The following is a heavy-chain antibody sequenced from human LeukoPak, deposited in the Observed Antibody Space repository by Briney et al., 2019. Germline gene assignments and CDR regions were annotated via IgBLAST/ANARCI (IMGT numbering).Heavy chain of an antibody. CDR2: ISNDGSDE. D-gene: IGHD3-16*02. V-gene: IGHV3-30*01. CDR3: ARPTPGEFSFLIDY. CDR1: GFTFSNYA. Sequence: GGSLRLSCAASGFTFSNYAMHWVRQAPGQGLEWVAIISNDGSDERSADSVKGRFTISRDNSKNTLYPQMNSLRADDTAVYYCARPTPGEFSFLIDYWGQGTLVTVSS. J-gene: IGHJ4*02.